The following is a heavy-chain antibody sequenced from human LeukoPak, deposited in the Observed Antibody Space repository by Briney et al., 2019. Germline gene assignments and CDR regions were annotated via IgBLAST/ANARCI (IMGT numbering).Heavy chain of an antibody. CDR1: GGSINTYY. J-gene: IGHJ4*02. CDR2: IYYSGST. CDR3: ARAKVLEPYYYDSSGYYYFDY. D-gene: IGHD3-22*01. Sequence: SETLSLTCTVSGGSINTYYWSWIRQPPGKGLEWIGYIYYSGSTNYNPFLKSRVTISVDTSKNQFSLKLSSVTAADTAVYYCARAKVLEPYYYDSSGYYYFDYWGQGTLVTVSS. V-gene: IGHV4-59*01.